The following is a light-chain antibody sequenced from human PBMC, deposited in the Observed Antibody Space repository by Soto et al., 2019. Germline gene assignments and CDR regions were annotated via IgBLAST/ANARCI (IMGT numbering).Light chain of an antibody. CDR1: QSVSSSY. J-gene: IGKJ5*01. Sequence: EIVLTQSPGTLSLSPGERATLSCRASQSVSSSYLAWYQQKPGQAPSLLIYGASSRATGIPDRFSGSGSGTDFTLTISRLEPEDFAVYYCQQYGSSTGITFGQGTRLEIK. V-gene: IGKV3-20*01. CDR2: GAS. CDR3: QQYGSSTGIT.